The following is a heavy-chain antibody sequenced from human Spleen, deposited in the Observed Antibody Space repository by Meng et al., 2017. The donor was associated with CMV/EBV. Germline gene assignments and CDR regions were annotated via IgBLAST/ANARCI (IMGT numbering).Heavy chain of an antibody. V-gene: IGHV3-66*02. J-gene: IGHJ6*02. CDR3: AKDLGFYDFWDDYSTVYTMDV. Sequence: LSLTCAASGFTVGNNYMSWVRQAPGKGLEWVSIIYSGGVTNYADSVKGRFTISRDNSKNTLYLQMNSLRTEDTAVYYCAKDLGFYDFWDDYSTVYTMDVWGQGTSVTVSS. D-gene: IGHD3-3*01. CDR1: GFTVGNNY. CDR2: IYSGGVT.